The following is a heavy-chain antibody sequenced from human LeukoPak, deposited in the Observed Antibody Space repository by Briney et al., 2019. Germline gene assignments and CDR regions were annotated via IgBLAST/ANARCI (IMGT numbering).Heavy chain of an antibody. J-gene: IGHJ4*02. CDR1: GFTFSSYS. CDR3: ARQYCSGGSCYLTTVTTNFGY. V-gene: IGHV3-21*01. D-gene: IGHD2-15*01. CDR2: ISSSSSYI. Sequence: PGGSLRLSCAASGFTFSSYSMNWVRQAPGKGLEWVSSISSSSSYIYYADSVKGRFTISRDNAKNSLYLQMNSLRAEDTAVYYCARQYCSGGSCYLTTVTTNFGYWGQGTLVTVSS.